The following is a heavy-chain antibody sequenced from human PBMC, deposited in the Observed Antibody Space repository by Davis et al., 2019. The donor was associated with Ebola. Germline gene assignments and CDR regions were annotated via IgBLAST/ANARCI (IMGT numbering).Heavy chain of an antibody. CDR1: GYTFTGYY. D-gene: IGHD3-16*01. V-gene: IGHV1-2*04. CDR3: ARHGVPKNWFDP. J-gene: IGHJ5*02. Sequence: ASLKVSCKASGYTFTGYYMHWVRQAPGQGLEWMGWINPNSGGTNYAQKFQGWVTMTRDTSISTAYLQWSSLKASDTAMYYCARHGVPKNWFDPWRQGTLVTVSS. CDR2: INPNSGGT.